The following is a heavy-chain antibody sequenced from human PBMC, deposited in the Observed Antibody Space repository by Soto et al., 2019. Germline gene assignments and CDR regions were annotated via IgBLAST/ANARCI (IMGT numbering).Heavy chain of an antibody. J-gene: IGHJ4*02. CDR1: GNSVSSNSAA. CDR2: TYYRSKWYN. V-gene: IGHV6-1*01. D-gene: IGHD6-6*01. Sequence: SQTLSLTCAISGNSVSSNSAAWNWISQSPSRGLEWLGRTYYRSKWYNDYAVSVKSRITINPDTSKNQFTLQLNSVTPEDTAVYYCAREAARRRFDYWGQGTLVTVCS. CDR3: AREAARRRFDY.